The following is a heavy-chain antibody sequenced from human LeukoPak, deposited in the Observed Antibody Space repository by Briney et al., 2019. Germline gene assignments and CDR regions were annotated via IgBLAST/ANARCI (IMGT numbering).Heavy chain of an antibody. CDR3: ATEELRGGD. V-gene: IGHV3-30*03. J-gene: IGHJ4*02. CDR2: ISYDGSNK. Sequence: GGSLRLSCAASGFIFDNYGLHWVRQAPGKGLEWVAVISYDGSNKYYADSVKGRFTISRDNSKNTLYLQMNSLRAEDTAVYYCATEELRGGDWGQGTLVTVSS. D-gene: IGHD1-26*01. CDR1: GFIFDNYG.